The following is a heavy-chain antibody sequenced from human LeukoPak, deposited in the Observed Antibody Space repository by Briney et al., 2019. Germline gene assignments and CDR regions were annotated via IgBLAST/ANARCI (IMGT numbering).Heavy chain of an antibody. Sequence: GGALRLSCAASGFTFSTYVMSWVRQAPGKGLEWVSATGGSGDSKYDADSVKGRFTISRDNSKNTLYLQMNSLRDEDTAVYYCAKDRPHPSVEPTNFDSWGQGTLVTVSS. J-gene: IGHJ4*02. V-gene: IGHV3-23*01. CDR2: TGGSGDSK. CDR3: AKDRPHPSVEPTNFDS. CDR1: GFTFSTYV. D-gene: IGHD5/OR15-5a*01.